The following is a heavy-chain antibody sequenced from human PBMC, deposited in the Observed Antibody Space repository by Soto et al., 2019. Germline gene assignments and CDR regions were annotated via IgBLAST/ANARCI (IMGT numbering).Heavy chain of an antibody. CDR3: AAQYYDSSGYTPPWVDP. V-gene: IGHV4-30-2*01. D-gene: IGHD3-22*01. J-gene: IGHJ5*02. CDR1: GGSISSGGYS. CDR2: IYHSGST. Sequence: SETLSLTCAVSGGSISSGGYSWSWIRQPPGKGLEWIGYIYHSGSTYYNPSLKSRVTISVDRSKNQFSLKLSSVTAADTAVYYCAAQYYDSSGYTPPWVDPWGQGTLVTVSS.